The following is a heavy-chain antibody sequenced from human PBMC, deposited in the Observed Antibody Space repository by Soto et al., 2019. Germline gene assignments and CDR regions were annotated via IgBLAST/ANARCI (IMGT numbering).Heavy chain of an antibody. CDR3: ARLSVEQQPVFHDY. CDR1: GGSISSYY. V-gene: IGHV4-4*07. J-gene: IGHJ4*02. CDR2: IYTSGST. Sequence: SETLSLTCTVSGGSISSYYWSRIRQPAGKGLEWIGRIYTSGSTNYNPSLKSRVTMSVDTSKNQFSLKLSSVTAADTAVYYCARLSVEQQPVFHDYWGQGTLVTVSS. D-gene: IGHD6-13*01.